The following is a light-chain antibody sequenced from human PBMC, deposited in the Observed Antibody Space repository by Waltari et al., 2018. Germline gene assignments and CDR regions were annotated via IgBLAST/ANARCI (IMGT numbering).Light chain of an antibody. Sequence: QSALTQPASVSGSPGQSITIPCTGTSSDVGGYNYVSWYQQHPGKAPKLMIYDVSNRPSGVSNRFSGSKSGNTASLTISGLQAEDEADYYCSSYTSWDVVFGGGTKLTVL. J-gene: IGLJ2*01. CDR1: SSDVGGYNY. CDR3: SSYTSWDVV. CDR2: DVS. V-gene: IGLV2-14*03.